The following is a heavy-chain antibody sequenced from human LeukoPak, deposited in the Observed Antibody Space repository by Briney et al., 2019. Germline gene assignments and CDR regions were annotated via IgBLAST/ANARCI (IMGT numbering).Heavy chain of an antibody. Sequence: PSETLSLTCTVSGGSITSGTYFWSWFRQPGGKGLEWIGRIDSSWKNNYNPSLKSRVTIAVDTSKNQFSLKLSSVTAADTAVYYCARECCGDYGQRHDNWGQGTLVTVSA. CDR1: GGSITSGTYF. CDR3: ARECCGDYGQRHDN. CDR2: IDSSWKN. V-gene: IGHV4-61*02. J-gene: IGHJ4*02. D-gene: IGHD4-17*01.